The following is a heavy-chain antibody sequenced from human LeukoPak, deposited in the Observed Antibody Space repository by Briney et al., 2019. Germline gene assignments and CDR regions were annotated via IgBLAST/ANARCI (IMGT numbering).Heavy chain of an antibody. D-gene: IGHD1-7*01. CDR2: INHSGST. J-gene: IGHJ4*02. Sequence: SETLSLTCAVYGGSFSGYYWSWIRQPPGKGLEWIGEINHSGSTNYNPSLKSRVTISVDTSKNQFSLNLSSVTAADTALYYCARGGNFLQLDYWGQGTLVTVSS. V-gene: IGHV4-34*01. CDR1: GGSFSGYY. CDR3: ARGGNFLQLDY.